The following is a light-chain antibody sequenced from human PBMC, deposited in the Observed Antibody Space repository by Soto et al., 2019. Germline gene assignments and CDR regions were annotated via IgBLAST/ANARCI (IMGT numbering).Light chain of an antibody. CDR1: SSDVGSYNL. J-gene: IGLJ1*01. CDR3: CSYAGSSTPYV. Sequence: QSALTQPASVSGSPGQSITISCTGTSSDVGSYNLVSWYQQHPGKAPKLMIYEGSKWPSGVSNRFSGSKSGNTASLTISGLQADDEADYYCCSYAGSSTPYVFGTGTKVTVL. V-gene: IGLV2-23*01. CDR2: EGS.